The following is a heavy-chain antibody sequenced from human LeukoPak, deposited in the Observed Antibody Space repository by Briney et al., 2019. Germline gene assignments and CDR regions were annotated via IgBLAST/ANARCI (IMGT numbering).Heavy chain of an antibody. CDR1: GFTFSSYA. D-gene: IGHD3-10*01. Sequence: GGSLRLSCAASGFTFSSYAMSWVRQAPGKGLEWVSAISGSGGSTYYADSVKGRFTISRDNAKNPLYLQLNSLRAEDTAVYYCARVRGDTESARAGLVDYWGQGTLVTVSS. J-gene: IGHJ4*02. CDR2: ISGSGGST. V-gene: IGHV3-23*01. CDR3: ARVRGDTESARAGLVDY.